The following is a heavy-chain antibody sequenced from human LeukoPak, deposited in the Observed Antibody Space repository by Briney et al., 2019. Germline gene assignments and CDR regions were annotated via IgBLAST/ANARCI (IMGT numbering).Heavy chain of an antibody. J-gene: IGHJ4*02. D-gene: IGHD5-18*01. Sequence: PSKTLSLTCTVSGGSISGYYWSWIRQPAGKALEWIGRIYTTGSTNYNPSLESRVTMSIDTSKNQFSLKLSSVTAADTAVYYCASGYSYGKFDYWGQGTLVTVSS. CDR3: ASGYSYGKFDY. CDR1: GGSISGYY. V-gene: IGHV4-4*07. CDR2: IYTTGST.